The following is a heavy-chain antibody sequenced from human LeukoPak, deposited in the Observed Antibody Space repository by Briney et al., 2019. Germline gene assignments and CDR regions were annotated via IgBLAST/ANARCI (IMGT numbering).Heavy chain of an antibody. V-gene: IGHV3-30-3*01. D-gene: IGHD3-3*01. CDR1: GFTFSSYA. CDR2: ISYDGSNK. CDR3: ARERYDFWSGYVDC. Sequence: PGRSLRLSCAASGFTFSSYAMHWVRQAPGKGLEWVAVISYDGSNKYYADSVKGRFTISRDNSKNTLYLQMNSLRAEDTAVYYCARERYDFWSGYVDCWGQGTLVTVSS. J-gene: IGHJ4*02.